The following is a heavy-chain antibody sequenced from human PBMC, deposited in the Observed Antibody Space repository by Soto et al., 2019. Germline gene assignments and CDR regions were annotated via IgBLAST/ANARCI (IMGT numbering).Heavy chain of an antibody. CDR3: ARERAGPAAMDRLADY. Sequence: ASVKVSCKASGYTFTSYGISWVRQAPGQGLEWMGWISAYNGNTNYAQKLQGRVTMTTDTSTSTAYMELRSLRSDDTAVYYCARERAGPAAMDRLADYWGQGTLVIVSS. D-gene: IGHD2-2*01. CDR2: ISAYNGNT. CDR1: GYTFTSYG. V-gene: IGHV1-18*01. J-gene: IGHJ4*02.